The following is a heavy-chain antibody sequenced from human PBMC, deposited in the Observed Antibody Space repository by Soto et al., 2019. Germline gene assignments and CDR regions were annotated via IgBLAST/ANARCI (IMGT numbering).Heavy chain of an antibody. V-gene: IGHV4-34*01. J-gene: IGHJ6*03. CDR3: ARGPVAWAFSPRTRDYYYMDV. CDR2: INHSGST. CDR1: GGSFSGYY. D-gene: IGHD1-26*01. Sequence: SETLSLTCAVYGGSFSGYYWSWIRQPPGKGLEWIGEINHSGSTNYNPSLKSRVTISVDTSKNQFSLKLSSVTAADTAVYYCARGPVAWAFSPRTRDYYYMDVWGKGTTVTVSS.